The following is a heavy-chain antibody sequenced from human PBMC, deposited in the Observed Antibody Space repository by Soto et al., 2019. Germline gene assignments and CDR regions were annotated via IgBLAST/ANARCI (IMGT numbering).Heavy chain of an antibody. V-gene: IGHV1-69*12. CDR3: ARDKDRQQFGGNYYYAIDV. J-gene: IGHJ6*02. CDR1: GGTFGNSA. Sequence: QVQLVQSGAEVKKPGSSVTVSCKASGGTFGNSAISWVRQAPGQGLEWMGGIIPIFSTPDYAQKFQGRVTITEDESTSTAYMELTSLRSEDTAVYYCARDKDRQQFGGNYYYAIDVWGQRTRVTVSS. D-gene: IGHD3-16*01. CDR2: IIPIFSTP.